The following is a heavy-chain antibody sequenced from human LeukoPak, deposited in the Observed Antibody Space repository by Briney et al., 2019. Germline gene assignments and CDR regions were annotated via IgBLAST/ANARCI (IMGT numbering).Heavy chain of an antibody. J-gene: IGHJ4*02. CDR1: RGSISSYY. Sequence: SETLSLTCTVSRGSISSYYWSWIRQPPGKGLEWLGYIYYSGSTNYNPSLKSRVTISVDTSKNQFSLKLSSVTAADTAVYYCARGCSTSCPVDYWGQGTLVTVSS. CDR2: IYYSGST. V-gene: IGHV4-59*01. CDR3: ARGCSTSCPVDY. D-gene: IGHD2-2*01.